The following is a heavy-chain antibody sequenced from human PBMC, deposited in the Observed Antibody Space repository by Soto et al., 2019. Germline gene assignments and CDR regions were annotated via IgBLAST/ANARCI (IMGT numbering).Heavy chain of an antibody. CDR1: GFPLSDLY. CDR3: VRDADQVPAGQHAIHGDF. Sequence: GGSIRLSCAASGFPLSDLYMSWIRQTPGKGLEWVSYISSSSSSIYYADSVKGRFTISRDTAKNSLYLQMNNLRAEDTAVYYCVRDADQVPAGQHAIHGDFWGQGTQVTVS. D-gene: IGHD3-10*01. CDR2: ISSSSSSI. V-gene: IGHV3-11*04. J-gene: IGHJ4*02.